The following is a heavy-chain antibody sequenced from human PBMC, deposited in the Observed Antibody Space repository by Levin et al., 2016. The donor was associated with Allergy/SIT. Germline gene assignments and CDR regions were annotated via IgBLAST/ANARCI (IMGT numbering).Heavy chain of an antibody. D-gene: IGHD5-18*01. CDR2: INPSGGST. Sequence: WVRQAPGQGLEWMGIINPSGGSTSYAQKFQGRVTMTRDTSTSTVYMELSSLRSEDTAVYYCARDLRIQDTAMDENYYYYGMDVWGQGTTVTVSS. V-gene: IGHV1-46*01. J-gene: IGHJ6*02. CDR3: ARDLRIQDTAMDENYYYYGMDV.